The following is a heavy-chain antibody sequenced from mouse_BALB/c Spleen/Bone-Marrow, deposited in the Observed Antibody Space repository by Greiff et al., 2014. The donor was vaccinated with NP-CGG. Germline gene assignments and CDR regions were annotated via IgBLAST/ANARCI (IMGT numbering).Heavy chain of an antibody. J-gene: IGHJ3*01. Sequence: QVQLQQPGAELVRPGSSVKISCKASGYAFSTYWMNWVKQRPGQGPEWIGQIYPGDGDTNYNGKFKGKATLTADKSSSTAYMQLSSLTSEDSAIYFCARGLRAYWGQGTLVTVSA. CDR1: GYAFSTYW. CDR3: ARGLRAY. CDR2: IYPGDGDT. V-gene: IGHV1-80*01.